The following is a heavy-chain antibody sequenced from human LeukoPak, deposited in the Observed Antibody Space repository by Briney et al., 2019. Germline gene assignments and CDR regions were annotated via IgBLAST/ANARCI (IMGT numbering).Heavy chain of an antibody. CDR3: AKEGKDYDSSGYYYPDAFDI. D-gene: IGHD3-22*01. V-gene: IGHV3-21*04. CDR2: ISGSSSYI. CDR1: GFTFSTYS. J-gene: IGHJ3*02. Sequence: SGRSLRLSCAASGFTFSTYSMNWVRQAPGKGLEWVSSISGSSSYIYYADSVKGRFTISRDNAKNSLYLQMNSLRAEDTAVYYCAKEGKDYDSSGYYYPDAFDIWGQGTMVTVSS.